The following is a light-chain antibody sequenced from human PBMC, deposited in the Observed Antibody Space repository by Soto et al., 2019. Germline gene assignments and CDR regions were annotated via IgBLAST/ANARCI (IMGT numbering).Light chain of an antibody. CDR1: SSNIGKNY. J-gene: IGLJ1*01. V-gene: IGLV1-51*01. Sequence: QSVLTQPPSVSAAPGQKVTISCSGTSSNIGKNYVSWYQQFPGTAPKLLIYDNDKRPSGIPDRVSASKSVTSATLGITGLQTSDEADYYCGTWDSSLSADVFGTGTKLTFL. CDR2: DND. CDR3: GTWDSSLSADV.